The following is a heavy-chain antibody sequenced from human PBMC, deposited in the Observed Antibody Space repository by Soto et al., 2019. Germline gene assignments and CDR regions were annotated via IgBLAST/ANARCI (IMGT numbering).Heavy chain of an antibody. CDR3: ARGDFDTTANFYAGWFDP. Sequence: QVQLVQSGTEVKKAGASVKVTCKASGYTFTGYYIHWLRQAPGQGLEWLGWLNPKSGDTKYAQKFQGRFTMTNDTSISTAYMELSRLGSDDTAVYYCARGDFDTTANFYAGWFDPWGQGTLVTVSS. J-gene: IGHJ5*02. CDR1: GYTFTGYY. V-gene: IGHV1-2*02. CDR2: LNPKSGDT. D-gene: IGHD2-21*02.